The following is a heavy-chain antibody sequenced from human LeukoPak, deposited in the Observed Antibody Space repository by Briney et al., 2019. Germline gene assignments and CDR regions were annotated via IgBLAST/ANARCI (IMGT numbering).Heavy chain of an antibody. CDR1: GFTFSSYG. J-gene: IGHJ3*02. V-gene: IGHV3-33*01. CDR3: ARDRPRSGSRSDAFDI. CDR2: IWYDGSNK. Sequence: GGSLRLSCAASGFTFSSYGMHWVRQAPGKGLEWVAVIWYDGSNKCYADSVKGRFTISRDNSKNTLYLQMNSLRAEDTAVYYCARDRPRSGSRSDAFDIWGQGTMVTVSS. D-gene: IGHD1-26*01.